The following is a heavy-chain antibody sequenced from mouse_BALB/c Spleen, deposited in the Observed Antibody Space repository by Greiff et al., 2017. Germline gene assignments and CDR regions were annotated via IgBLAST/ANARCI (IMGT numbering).Heavy chain of an antibody. J-gene: IGHJ4*01. CDR1: GFNIKDYY. CDR2: IDPENGNT. CDR3: ASGIYYAMDY. Sequence: VQLQQSGAELVRPGALVKLSCKASGFNIKDYYMHWVKQRPEQGLEWIGWIDPENGNTIYDPKFQGKASITADTSSNTAYLQLSSLTSEDTAVYYCASGIYYAMDYWGQGTSVTVAS. D-gene: IGHD3-2*02. V-gene: IGHV14-1*02.